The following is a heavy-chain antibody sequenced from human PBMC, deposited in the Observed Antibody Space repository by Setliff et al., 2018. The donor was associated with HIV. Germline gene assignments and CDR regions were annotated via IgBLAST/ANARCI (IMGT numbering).Heavy chain of an antibody. CDR1: GYTFTDNY. J-gene: IGHJ6*03. CDR2: INSASGGT. CDR3: ARVQVGDPYYSYYYMDV. Sequence: ASVKVSCKASGYTFTDNYIHWVRQAPGQGLEWMAWINSASGGTNYAQNFQGRVTMTTDTSTSTAYMELRNLRSYDTAVYYCARVQVGDPYYSYYYMDVWGEGTTVTVSS. V-gene: IGHV1-2*02. D-gene: IGHD2-8*02.